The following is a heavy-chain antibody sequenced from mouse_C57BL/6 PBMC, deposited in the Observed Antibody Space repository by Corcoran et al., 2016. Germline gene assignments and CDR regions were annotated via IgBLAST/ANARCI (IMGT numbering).Heavy chain of an antibody. CDR2: IEPEDGDT. CDR3: TTVRGTAQAYLDY. V-gene: IGHV14-1*01. D-gene: IGHD3-2*02. Sequence: EVQLQQSGAELVRTGASVKLSCTASGFNIKDYYMHWVKQRPEQGLEWIGRIEPEDGDTEYAPKFQGKATMAADTSSNTAYLQLSSLTSEDTAVYYCTTVRGTAQAYLDYWGQGTTLTVSS. J-gene: IGHJ2*01. CDR1: GFNIKDYY.